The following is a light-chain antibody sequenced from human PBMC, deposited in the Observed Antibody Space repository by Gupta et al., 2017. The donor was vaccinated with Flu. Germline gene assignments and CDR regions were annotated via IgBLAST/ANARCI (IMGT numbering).Light chain of an antibody. CDR3: QHDGNLPIT. J-gene: IGKJ4*01. V-gene: IGKV1-33*01. CDR1: QDISNS. CDR2: DAS. Sequence: PSSLSASVGDRVTITCHASQDISNSSNWSPQKPGKAPKLLIYDASNADTGLPSRISGSASATDFTFTISILHPEDVATYYCQHDGNLPITFGGGTKVEI.